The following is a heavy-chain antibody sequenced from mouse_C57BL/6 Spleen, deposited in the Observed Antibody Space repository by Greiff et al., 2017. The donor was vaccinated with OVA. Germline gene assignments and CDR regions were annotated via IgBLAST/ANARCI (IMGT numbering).Heavy chain of an antibody. CDR2: INPNYGTT. CDR1: GYSFTDYN. Sequence: SGPELVKPGASVKISCKASGYSFTDYNMNWVKQSNGKSLEWIGVINPNYGTTSYNQKFKGKATLTVDQSSSTAYMQLNSLTSEDSAVYYCARGREAYYYGSSRAMDYWGQGTSVTVSS. V-gene: IGHV1-39*01. D-gene: IGHD1-1*01. J-gene: IGHJ4*01. CDR3: ARGREAYYYGSSRAMDY.